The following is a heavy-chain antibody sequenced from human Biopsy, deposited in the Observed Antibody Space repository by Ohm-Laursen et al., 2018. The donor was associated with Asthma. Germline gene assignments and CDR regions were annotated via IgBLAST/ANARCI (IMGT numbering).Heavy chain of an antibody. CDR1: GYTFIGCH. D-gene: IGHD6-13*01. CDR2: INPNSGGT. CDR3: ARGQKSAGDRWFDP. J-gene: IGHJ5*02. V-gene: IGHV1-2*06. Sequence: ASVKASCKGSGYTFIGCHIHWMRQAPGQGLEWMGRINPNSGGTNYAQKFQGRVTMTRDTSISTAYMEVSRLRSDDTAVYYCARGQKSAGDRWFDPWGQGTLVTVSS.